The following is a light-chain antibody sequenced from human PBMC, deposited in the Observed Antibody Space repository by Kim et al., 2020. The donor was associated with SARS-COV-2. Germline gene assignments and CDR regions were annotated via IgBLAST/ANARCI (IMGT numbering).Light chain of an antibody. V-gene: IGLV2-23*02. CDR3: YSYAGSSTYV. CDR1: SSDVVSYNL. Sequence: QSALTQPASVSGSPGQSITISCTGTSSDVVSYNLVSWYQQHPGKAPKLMIYEVSKRPSGVPNRFSGSKSGNTATLTISGLQAEDEADYYCYSYAGSSTYVFGTGTKVTVL. CDR2: EVS. J-gene: IGLJ1*01.